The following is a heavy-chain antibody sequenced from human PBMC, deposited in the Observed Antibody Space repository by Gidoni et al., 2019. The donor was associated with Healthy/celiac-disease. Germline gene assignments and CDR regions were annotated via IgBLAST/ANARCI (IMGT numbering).Heavy chain of an antibody. Sequence: EVQLLESGGGLVQPGGSLRLSCAASGFTFSSYAMSWVRQAPGKGLEWVSAISGSGGSTYYADSVKGRFTISRDNSKNTLYLQMNSLRAEDTAVYYCAKVWRTVTDYGYYFDYWGQGTLVTVSS. V-gene: IGHV3-23*01. J-gene: IGHJ4*02. D-gene: IGHD4-17*01. CDR1: GFTFSSYA. CDR2: ISGSGGST. CDR3: AKVWRTVTDYGYYFDY.